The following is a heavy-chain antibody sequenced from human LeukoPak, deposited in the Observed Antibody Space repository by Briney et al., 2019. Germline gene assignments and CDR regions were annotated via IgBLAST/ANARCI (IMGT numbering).Heavy chain of an antibody. CDR3: ARSSSSRYPTFDS. CDR2: INPNSGGT. CDR1: GYTFTGYY. V-gene: IGHV1-2*02. Sequence: ASVKVSRKASGYTFTGYYMHWVRQAPGQGLEWMGWINPNSGGTNYAQKFQGRVTMTRDTSISTAYMELSSLRSDDTAVFYCARSSSSRYPTFDSWGQGTLVTVSS. D-gene: IGHD6-13*01. J-gene: IGHJ4*02.